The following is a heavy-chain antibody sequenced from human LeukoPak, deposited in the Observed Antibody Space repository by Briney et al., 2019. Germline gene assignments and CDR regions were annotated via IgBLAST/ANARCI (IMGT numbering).Heavy chain of an antibody. Sequence: SETLSLTCTVSGGSISSYYWSWIRQPPGKGLEWIGYIYYSGSTNYNPSLKSRVTISVDTSKNQFSLKLGSVTAADTAVYYCVAGVDVEMAKVGYYYYMDVWGKGTTVTVSS. J-gene: IGHJ6*03. V-gene: IGHV4-59*01. CDR1: GGSISSYY. CDR2: IYYSGST. CDR3: VAGVDVEMAKVGYYYYMDV. D-gene: IGHD5-24*01.